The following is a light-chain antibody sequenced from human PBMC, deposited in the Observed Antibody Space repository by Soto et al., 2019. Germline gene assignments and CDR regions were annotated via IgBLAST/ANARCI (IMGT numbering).Light chain of an antibody. J-gene: IGLJ1*01. CDR1: SSDVGGYSF. V-gene: IGLV2-14*03. Sequence: QSVVTQPASVFGSPGQSITISCTGTSSDVGGYSFVSWYQQHPGKAPKLMIYEVSNRPSGVSNRFSGSKSGNTASLTISGLQPEDEADYYCSSYTTSSTVVFGTGTKVTVL. CDR3: SSYTTSSTVV. CDR2: EVS.